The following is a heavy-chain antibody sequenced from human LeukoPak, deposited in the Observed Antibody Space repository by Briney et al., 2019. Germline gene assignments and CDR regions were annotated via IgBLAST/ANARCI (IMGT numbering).Heavy chain of an antibody. V-gene: IGHV3-11*01. D-gene: IGHD1-26*01. CDR2: ISSSGSTI. Sequence: PGGSLRLSCAASGFTFSDYYMSWIRQAPGKGLEWVSYISSSGSTIYYADSVKGRFTISRDNAKNSLYLQMNSLRAEDTAVYYCAREFKVGTTTLSFDIWGQGTMVTVSS. CDR3: AREFKVGTTTLSFDI. J-gene: IGHJ3*02. CDR1: GFTFSDYY.